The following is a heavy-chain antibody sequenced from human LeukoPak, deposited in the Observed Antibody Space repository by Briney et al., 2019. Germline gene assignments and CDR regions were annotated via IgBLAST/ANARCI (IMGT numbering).Heavy chain of an antibody. D-gene: IGHD3-3*01. V-gene: IGHV3-74*01. CDR3: ARDYDRYYMDV. CDR1: GFTFSSYW. J-gene: IGHJ6*03. CDR2: TNSDGSST. Sequence: GGSLRLSCAASGFTFSSYWMHWVRQAPGKGLVWVSRTNSDGSSTSYADSVKGRFTISRDNAKNTLYLQMNSLRAEDTAVYYCARDYDRYYMDVWGKGTTVTVSS.